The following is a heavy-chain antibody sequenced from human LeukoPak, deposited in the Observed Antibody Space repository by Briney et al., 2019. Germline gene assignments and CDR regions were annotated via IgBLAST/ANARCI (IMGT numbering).Heavy chain of an antibody. V-gene: IGHV1-2*02. CDR3: ARPFGYYDFSWHGMDV. CDR1: GYTFTGYY. CDR2: INPNSGGT. Sequence: ASVKVSCKASGYTFTGYYMHWVRQAPGQGLEWMGWINPNSGGTNYAQKFQGRVTMTRDTSISTAYMEPSRLRSDDTAVYYCARPFGYYDFSWHGMDVWGKGTTVTVSS. J-gene: IGHJ6*04. D-gene: IGHD3-3*01.